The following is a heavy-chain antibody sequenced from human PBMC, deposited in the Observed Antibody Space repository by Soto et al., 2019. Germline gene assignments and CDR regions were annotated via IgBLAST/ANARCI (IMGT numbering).Heavy chain of an antibody. V-gene: IGHV1-69*08. CDR2: IIPILGIA. Sequence: QVQLVQSGAEVKKPGSSVKVSCKASGGTFSSYTISWVRQAPGQRLEWMGRIIPILGIANYAQKFQGRVTITADNSTSTAYMALSSLRSEDTAVYYWARDARSSFDWFDPWGQGTLVTVSS. CDR1: GGTFSSYT. J-gene: IGHJ5*02. CDR3: ARDARSSFDWFDP.